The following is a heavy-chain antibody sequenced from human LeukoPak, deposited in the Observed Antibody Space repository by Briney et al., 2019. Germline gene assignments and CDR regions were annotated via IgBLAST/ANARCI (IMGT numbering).Heavy chain of an antibody. J-gene: IGHJ5*02. D-gene: IGHD5-24*01. V-gene: IGHV4-39*01. CDR3: ARTENYIPEDCFDP. CDR2: ICYSGST. CDR1: GGSISSSSYC. Sequence: SETLSLTCSVSGGSISSSSYCWGWIRQPPGKGLEWIGTICYSGSTFYNPSLKSRVTLSVDTSKNQFSLKLSSVTAADTAVYYCARTENYIPEDCFDPWGQGTLVTVSS.